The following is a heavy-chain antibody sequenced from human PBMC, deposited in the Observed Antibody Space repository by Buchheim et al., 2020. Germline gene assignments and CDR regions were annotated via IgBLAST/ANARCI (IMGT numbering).Heavy chain of an antibody. CDR1: GGSISSYY. CDR2: IYYSGST. J-gene: IGHJ5*02. Sequence: QVQLQESSPGLVKPSETLSLTCTVSGGSISSYYWSWIRQPPGKGLEWIGYIYYSGSTNYNPSLKSRVTISVDTSKNQFSLKLSSVTAADTAVYYCARGIVVVAATPQVGWFDPWGQGTL. V-gene: IGHV4-59*01. CDR3: ARGIVVVAATPQVGWFDP. D-gene: IGHD2-15*01.